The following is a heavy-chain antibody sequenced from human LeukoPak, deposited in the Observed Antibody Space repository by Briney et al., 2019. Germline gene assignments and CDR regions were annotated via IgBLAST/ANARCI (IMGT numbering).Heavy chain of an antibody. CDR1: GFTFSSYS. V-gene: IGHV3-7*04. CDR3: ARVGYIDEGIDY. J-gene: IGHJ4*02. Sequence: PGGSLRLSCAASGFTFSSYSMNWVRQAPGKGLEWVASINHNGNVNYYVDSVKGRFTISRDNAKNSLYLQMNSLRAADTAIYYCARVGYIDEGIDYWGQGTLVTVSS. CDR2: INHNGNVN. D-gene: IGHD5-24*01.